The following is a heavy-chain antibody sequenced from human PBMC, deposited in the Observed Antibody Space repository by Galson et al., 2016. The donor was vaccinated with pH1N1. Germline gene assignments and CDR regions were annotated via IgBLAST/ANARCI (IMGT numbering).Heavy chain of an antibody. D-gene: IGHD3-22*01. CDR3: SRHPRYYDSSGYYFDY. V-gene: IGHV4-38-2*01. Sequence: LSLTCAVSGYSIRNGYFWGWIRQPPGQGLEWIGIIYHSGTTYYNPSLESRVTISVDTSKNQFSLKVKSVTAADTAVYYCSRHPRYYDSSGYYFDYWGQGILVTVSS. CDR1: GYSIRNGYF. CDR2: IYHSGTT. J-gene: IGHJ4*02.